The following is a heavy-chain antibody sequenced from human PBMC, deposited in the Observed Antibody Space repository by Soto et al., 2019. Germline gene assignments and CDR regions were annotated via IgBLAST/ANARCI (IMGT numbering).Heavy chain of an antibody. J-gene: IGHJ4*02. CDR3: ARPGFCSRTECSAFDY. CDR1: GYSFSNYW. V-gene: IGHV5-51*01. D-gene: IGHD2-2*01. CDR2: IYPGDSDT. Sequence: PGESLKISCKGSGYSFSNYWIGWVRQMPGKGLEWMGIIYPGDSDTTYSPSFQGQVTISVDKSISTAYLQWSSLKASDTAMYYCARPGFCSRTECSAFDYWGQGTQVTVSS.